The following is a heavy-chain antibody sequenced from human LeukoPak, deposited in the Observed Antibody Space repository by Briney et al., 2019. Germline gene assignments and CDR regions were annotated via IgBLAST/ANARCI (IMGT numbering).Heavy chain of an antibody. CDR3: ASGPFTFTAPRPEGMWYYYYYGMDV. Sequence: PGGSLRLSCAASGFTFSSYAMHWVRQAPGKGLEYVSAISSNGGSTYYANSVKGRFTISRDNSKNTLYLQMGSLRAEDMAVYYCASGPFTFTAPRPEGMWYYYYYGMDVWGQGTTVTVSS. V-gene: IGHV3-64*01. CDR1: GFTFSSYA. J-gene: IGHJ6*02. D-gene: IGHD5-18*01. CDR2: ISSNGGST.